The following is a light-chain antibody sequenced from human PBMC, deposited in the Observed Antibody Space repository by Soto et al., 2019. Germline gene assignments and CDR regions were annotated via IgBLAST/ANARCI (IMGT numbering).Light chain of an antibody. CDR3: SSDAGSNNLV. V-gene: IGLV2-8*01. CDR1: SSDVGGYND. CDR2: EVS. Sequence: QSALTQPPSASGSPGQSVTISCTGTSSDVGGYNDVSWYQQHPGKAPKLMIYEVSERPSGVPDRFSGSKSGNTASLTVSGLQAEDEADYYCSSDAGSNNLVFGGGTKLTVL. J-gene: IGLJ3*02.